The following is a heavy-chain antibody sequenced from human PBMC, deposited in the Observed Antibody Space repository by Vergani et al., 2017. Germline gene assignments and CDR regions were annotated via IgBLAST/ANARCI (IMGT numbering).Heavy chain of an antibody. D-gene: IGHD3-10*01. J-gene: IGHJ4*02. CDR3: AGTRGGWGSYYPYYFDY. CDR2: IIPIFGTA. CDR1: GGTFSSYA. V-gene: IGHV1-69*01. Sequence: QVQLVQSGAEVKKPGSSVKVSCKASGGTFSSYAISWVRQAPGQGLEWMGGIIPIFGTANYAQKFQGRVTITADESTSTAYMELSSLRSEDTAVYYCAGTRGGWGSYYPYYFDYGGQGTLVTVSS.